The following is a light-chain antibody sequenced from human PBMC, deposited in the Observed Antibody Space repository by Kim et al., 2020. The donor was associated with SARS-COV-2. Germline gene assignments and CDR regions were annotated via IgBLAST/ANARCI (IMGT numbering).Light chain of an antibody. V-gene: IGKV3-11*01. CDR3: QQRGSWPPALT. CDR1: RDVESS. CDR2: EAG. J-gene: IGKJ4*01. Sequence: GESATRGGRASRDVESSLAGYEQTPGQPPRLRIYEAGRRAAGIPDKFSGSGSGTDFTLTIGSLAPEDFAIYYCQQRGSWPPALTFGGGTKVDIK.